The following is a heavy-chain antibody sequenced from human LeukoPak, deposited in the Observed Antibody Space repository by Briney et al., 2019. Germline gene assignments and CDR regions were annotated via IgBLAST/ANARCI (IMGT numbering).Heavy chain of an antibody. CDR1: GFTFDDYA. V-gene: IGHV3-9*01. Sequence: GGSLRPSCAASGFTFDDYAMHWVRQAPGKGLEWVSGISWNSGSIGYADSVKGRFTISRDNAKNSLYLQMNSLRAEDTALYYCAKDGDWGQGTMVTVSS. J-gene: IGHJ3*01. CDR2: ISWNSGSI. CDR3: AKDGD.